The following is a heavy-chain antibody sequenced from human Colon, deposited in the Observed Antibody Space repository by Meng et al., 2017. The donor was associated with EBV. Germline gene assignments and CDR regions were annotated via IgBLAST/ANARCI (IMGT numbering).Heavy chain of an antibody. D-gene: IGHD3-10*01. V-gene: IGHV4-30-2*01. CDR1: GDSFTVGYSS. CDR3: VRDTRRGGGWFDP. CDR2: IYHGVNI. Sequence: QQSGSGLLRPSQPLSLTGAASGDSFTVGYSSWTWIRQPPGKGLEWIGYIYHGVNIYYTPSLRSRVTISVDKSRNQFSLKLTSVSAADTAVYYCVRDTRRGGGWFDPWGQGTLVTVSS. J-gene: IGHJ5*02.